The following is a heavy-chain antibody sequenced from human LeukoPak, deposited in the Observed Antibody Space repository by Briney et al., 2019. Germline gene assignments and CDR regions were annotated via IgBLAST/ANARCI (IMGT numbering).Heavy chain of an antibody. CDR3: ARDPQLVYCGGDCSLGLGD. CDR1: GYTFTSYG. D-gene: IGHD2-21*01. Sequence: ASVKVSCKASGYTFTSYGISWVRQAPGQGLEWMGWISAYNGNTNYAQKLQGRVTMTTDTSTSTAYMELRSLRSDDTAVYYCARDPQLVYCGGDCSLGLGDWGQGTLVTVSS. J-gene: IGHJ4*02. CDR2: ISAYNGNT. V-gene: IGHV1-18*01.